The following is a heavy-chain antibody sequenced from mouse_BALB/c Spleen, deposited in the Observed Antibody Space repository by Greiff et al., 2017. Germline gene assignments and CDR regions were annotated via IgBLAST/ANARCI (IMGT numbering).Heavy chain of an antibody. V-gene: IGHV1-9*01. CDR3: ARSYGNYEGDYYAMDY. J-gene: IGHJ4*01. D-gene: IGHD2-1*01. CDR1: GYTFSSYW. Sequence: QVQLKESGAELMKPGASVKISCKATGYTFSSYWIEWVKQRPGHGLEWIGEILPGSGSTNYNEKFKGKATFTADTSSNTAYMQLSSLTSEDSAVYYCARSYGNYEGDYYAMDYWGQGTSVTVSS. CDR2: ILPGSGST.